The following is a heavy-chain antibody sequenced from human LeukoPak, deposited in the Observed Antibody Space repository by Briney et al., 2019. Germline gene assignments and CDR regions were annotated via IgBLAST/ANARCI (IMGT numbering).Heavy chain of an antibody. Sequence: SQTLSLTCAISGDSVSTNNVAWNWITQSPSRGLEWLGRTYYRSKWYNDYAESMKSRITINPDTSKNQFSLQLNSVTPEDTAVYYCARWLGGDKWYFDLWGRGTLVTVSS. CDR2: TYYRSKWYN. CDR3: ARWLGGDKWYFDL. CDR1: GDSVSTNNVA. V-gene: IGHV6-1*01. D-gene: IGHD6-19*01. J-gene: IGHJ2*01.